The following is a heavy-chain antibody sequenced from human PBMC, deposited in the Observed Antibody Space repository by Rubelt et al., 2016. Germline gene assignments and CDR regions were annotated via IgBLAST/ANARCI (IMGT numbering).Heavy chain of an antibody. CDR3: AKNDYGDYAGSFDY. D-gene: IGHD4-17*01. Sequence: GGSLRLSCAASGFTFSSYAMTWVRQAPGKGLEWVANINQDGSEKKYVDSVKGRFTISRDNAKNSLFLQMSSLRAEDTAVYYCAKNDYGDYAGSFDYWGQGTLVTVSS. J-gene: IGHJ4*02. CDR1: GFTFSSYA. CDR2: INQDGSEK. V-gene: IGHV3-7*03.